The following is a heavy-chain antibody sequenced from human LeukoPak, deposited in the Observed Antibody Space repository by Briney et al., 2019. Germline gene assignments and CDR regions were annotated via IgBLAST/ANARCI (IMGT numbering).Heavy chain of an antibody. D-gene: IGHD6-13*01. CDR2: IQQDGGQT. V-gene: IGHV3-7*01. J-gene: IGHJ4*02. CDR3: ARIGYSSSSLDF. Sequence: GGSLRLSCAASGFRFSNYWMAWVRQAPGKGLQWVANIQQDGGQTYYVDSLKGRFIISRDNAKNSVYLQMKSLRVEDTAVYYCARIGYSSSSLDFWGQGTLVTVSS. CDR1: GFRFSNYW.